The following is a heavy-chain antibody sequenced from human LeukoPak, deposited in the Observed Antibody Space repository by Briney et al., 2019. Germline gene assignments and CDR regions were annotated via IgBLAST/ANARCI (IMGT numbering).Heavy chain of an antibody. CDR1: GFTFSSYA. D-gene: IGHD6-13*01. CDR2: ISGSGGST. Sequence: GGSLRLSCAASGFTFSSYAMSWLRQAPGKGLEWVSAISGSGGSTYYADSVKGRFTISSDNSKNTLYLQMNSLRAEDTAVYYCAKDFPGIAAAGTFDYWGQGTLVTVSS. J-gene: IGHJ4*02. V-gene: IGHV3-23*01. CDR3: AKDFPGIAAAGTFDY.